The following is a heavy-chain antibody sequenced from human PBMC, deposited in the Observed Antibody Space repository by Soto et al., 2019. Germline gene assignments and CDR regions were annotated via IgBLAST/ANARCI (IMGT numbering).Heavy chain of an antibody. CDR3: ARGHGYSSSFLSGGMDV. CDR1: GGSFSCYY. V-gene: IGHV4-34*01. Sequence: SETLSLTCAVYGGSFSCYYWSWIRQPPGKGLEWIGEINHSGSTNYNPSLKSRVTISVDTSKNQFSLKLSSVTAADTAVYYCARGHGYSSSFLSGGMDVWGQGTTVTVSS. CDR2: INHSGST. D-gene: IGHD6-6*01. J-gene: IGHJ6*02.